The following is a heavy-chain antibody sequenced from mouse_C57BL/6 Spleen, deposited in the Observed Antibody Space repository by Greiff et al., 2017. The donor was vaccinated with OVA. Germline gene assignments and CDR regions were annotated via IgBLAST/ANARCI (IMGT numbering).Heavy chain of an antibody. D-gene: IGHD2-1*01. J-gene: IGHJ4*01. CDR1: GYTFTSYW. V-gene: IGHV1-50*01. CDR3: ARLGGNYVGAMDY. CDR2: IDPSDSYT. Sequence: QVQLQQPGAELVKPGASVKLSCKASGYTFTSYWMPWVKQRPGQGLEWIGEIDPSDSYTNYNQKFKGKATLTVDTSSSTAYMQLSSLTSEDSAVYYCARLGGNYVGAMDYWGQGTSVTVSS.